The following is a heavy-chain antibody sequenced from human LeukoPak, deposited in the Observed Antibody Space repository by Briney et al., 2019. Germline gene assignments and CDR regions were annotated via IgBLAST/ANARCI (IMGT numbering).Heavy chain of an antibody. Sequence: PSQTLSLTCTVSGGSISSGSYYWSWIRQPAGKGLEWIGRIYTSGSTNYNPSLKSRVTISVDTSKNQFSLKLSSVTAADTAVYYCARDNPDWYFDLWGRGTLVTVSS. CDR1: GGSISSGSYY. V-gene: IGHV4-61*02. CDR2: IYTSGST. J-gene: IGHJ2*01. CDR3: ARDNPDWYFDL. D-gene: IGHD1-14*01.